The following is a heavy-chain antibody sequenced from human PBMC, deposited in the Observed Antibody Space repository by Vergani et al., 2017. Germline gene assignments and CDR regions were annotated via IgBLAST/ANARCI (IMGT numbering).Heavy chain of an antibody. V-gene: IGHV1-2*02. CDR3: ARVGTSSNRDYFDY. J-gene: IGHJ4*02. D-gene: IGHD1-14*01. Sequence: QVQLVQSGAEVKKPGASVKVSCKASGYTFTDYFMHWVRQAPGQGLVWMGWINPNSGGTNYAQKFKGRVTMTRDTSISTTYMELSNLRSDDTGVYYCARVGTSSNRDYFDYWGQGTMVTVSS. CDR2: INPNSGGT. CDR1: GYTFTDYF.